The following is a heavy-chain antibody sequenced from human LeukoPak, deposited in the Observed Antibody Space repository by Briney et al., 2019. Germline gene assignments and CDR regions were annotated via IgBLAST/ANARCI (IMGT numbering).Heavy chain of an antibody. Sequence: GAALKISCKTSGSSFTSYRIGWVRPVPGKGLEWMGIIYPGDSSINYSPSFQGQVTISADKSISTAYLQWSSLKASDTAMYYCTRPSYYYTSGPYYRPDQPDYWGQGTLVTVSS. CDR3: TRPSYYYTSGPYYRPDQPDY. V-gene: IGHV5-51*01. CDR2: IYPGDSSI. D-gene: IGHD3-10*01. CDR1: GSSFTSYR. J-gene: IGHJ4*02.